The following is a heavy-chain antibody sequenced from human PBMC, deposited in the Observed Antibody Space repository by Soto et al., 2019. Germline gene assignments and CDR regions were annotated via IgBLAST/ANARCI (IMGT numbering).Heavy chain of an antibody. CDR1: GFTFSSYA. V-gene: IGHV3-23*01. CDR2: ISGSGGST. CDR3: AKDERLGGDYYDSSGYYYVYFIPSAFDY. J-gene: IGHJ4*02. Sequence: EVQLLESGGGLVQPGGSLRLSCAASGFTFSSYAMSWVRQAPGKGLEWVSAISGSGGSTYYADSVKGRFTISRDNSKNTLYLQMNSLRAEDTAVYYCAKDERLGGDYYDSSGYYYVYFIPSAFDYWGQGTLVTVSS. D-gene: IGHD3-22*01.